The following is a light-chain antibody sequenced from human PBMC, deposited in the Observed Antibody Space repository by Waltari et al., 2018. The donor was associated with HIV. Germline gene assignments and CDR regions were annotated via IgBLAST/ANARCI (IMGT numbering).Light chain of an antibody. V-gene: IGLV2-23*02. CDR3: CSYVSEIVPCV. Sequence: QTALTQPASVSGSPGQSIPISCTGTSSDVGAYNLVSWNQQHPGKAPRLIIYDVSERPAGVSNRFTGSKSGNTASLTISGLQAEDEADYYCCSYVSEIVPCVFGGGTKLTVL. CDR2: DVS. CDR1: SSDVGAYNL. J-gene: IGLJ3*02.